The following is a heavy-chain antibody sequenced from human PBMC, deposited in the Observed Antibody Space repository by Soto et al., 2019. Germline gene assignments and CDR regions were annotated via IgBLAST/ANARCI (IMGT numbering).Heavy chain of an antibody. V-gene: IGHV4-31*03. CDR2: IYYSGST. Sequence: QVQLQESGPGLVKPSQTLSLTCTVSGGSISSGGYYWSWIRQHPGKGLERIGYIYYSGSTYYNPSLKSRVTISVDTSKNQFSLKLSSVTAADTAVYYCSRDRGYSGYENYYYYGMDVWGQGTTVTVSS. CDR1: GGSISSGGYY. D-gene: IGHD5-12*01. J-gene: IGHJ6*02. CDR3: SRDRGYSGYENYYYYGMDV.